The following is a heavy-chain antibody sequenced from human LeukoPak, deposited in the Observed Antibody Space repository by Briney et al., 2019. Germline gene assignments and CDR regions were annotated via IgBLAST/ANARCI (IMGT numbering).Heavy chain of an antibody. CDR1: GFTFDDYG. D-gene: IGHD3-22*01. V-gene: IGHV3-20*04. J-gene: IGHJ4*02. CDR3: ARDVLGTYYYDSSGSPRAY. Sequence: LPGGSLRLSCAASGFTFDDYGMSWVRQAPGKGLEWVSGINWNGGSTGYADSVKGRFTISRDNAKNSLYLQMNSLRAEDTALYYCARDVLGTYYYDSSGSPRAYWGQGTLVTVSS. CDR2: INWNGGST.